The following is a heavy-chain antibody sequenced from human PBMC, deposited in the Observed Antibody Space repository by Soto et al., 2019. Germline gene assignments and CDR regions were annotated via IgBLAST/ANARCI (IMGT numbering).Heavy chain of an antibody. D-gene: IGHD6-19*01. J-gene: IGHJ4*02. CDR1: GGSISSSSCY. V-gene: IGHV4-39*01. Sequence: SETLSLPCTVSGGSISSSSCYWGWIRQPPGKGLEWIGNICYSGSTYYNPSLKSRVTISVDTSMSQFSLKLSSVTAADTAVYYCIYSSGYYGDYFAYWGQGTLVTVSS. CDR3: IYSSGYYGDYFAY. CDR2: ICYSGST.